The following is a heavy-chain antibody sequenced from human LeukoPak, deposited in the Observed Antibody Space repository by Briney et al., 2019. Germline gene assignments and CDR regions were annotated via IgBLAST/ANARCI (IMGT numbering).Heavy chain of an antibody. CDR3: ARAVYDYVWGSYRSRTYYFDY. J-gene: IGHJ4*02. CDR2: ISYDGSNK. D-gene: IGHD3-16*02. CDR1: GFTFSNYA. V-gene: IGHV3-30-3*01. Sequence: GGSLRLSCADSGFTFSNYAMHWVRQAPGKGLEWVAVISYDGSNKYYADSVQGRITISRDNSKNTLYLQMNSLRAEDTAVYYCARAVYDYVWGSYRSRTYYFDYWGQGTLVTVSS.